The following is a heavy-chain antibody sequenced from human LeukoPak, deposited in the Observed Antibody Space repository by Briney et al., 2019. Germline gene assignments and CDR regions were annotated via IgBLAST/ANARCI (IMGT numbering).Heavy chain of an antibody. J-gene: IGHJ4*02. CDR3: ARGQDFWSGYPFDY. Sequence: SETQSLTCAVYGGSFSGYYWSWIRQPPGKGLEWIGEISHRGSTKYNPSLKSRVTISVDTSKNQFSLKLSSVTAADTAVYYCARGQDFWSGYPFDYWGQGILVTVSS. D-gene: IGHD3-3*01. CDR2: ISHRGST. V-gene: IGHV4-34*01. CDR1: GGSFSGYY.